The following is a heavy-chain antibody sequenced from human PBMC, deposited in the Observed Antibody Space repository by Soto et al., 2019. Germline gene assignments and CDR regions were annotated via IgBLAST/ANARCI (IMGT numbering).Heavy chain of an antibody. Sequence: QMHLVQSGPEVKKPGTSVKVSYKASGFTFSTSAMQWVRQARGQRLEWIGWIVVGSGNTNYAQKFQERVTITRDMSTSTAYMELSSLSSEDTAVYYCAATYYYDSNDYYFDAFDIWGQGTMVTVSS. CDR2: IVVGSGNT. J-gene: IGHJ3*02. D-gene: IGHD3-22*01. CDR1: GFTFSTSA. CDR3: AATYYYDSNDYYFDAFDI. V-gene: IGHV1-58*02.